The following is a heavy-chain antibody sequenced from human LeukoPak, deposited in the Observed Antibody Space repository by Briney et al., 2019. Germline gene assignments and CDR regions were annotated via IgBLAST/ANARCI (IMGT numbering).Heavy chain of an antibody. CDR2: ISAYNGNT. V-gene: IGHV1-18*01. CDR1: VYTFTIYG. Sequence: GASVKVSFKASVYTFTIYGISWVRQAPGQGREWMGWISAYNGNTNYAQKLQGRVTMTTDTSTSTAYMELRSLRSDDTAVYYCARDQGGSSGWFYYYYYGMDVWGQGTTVTVSS. J-gene: IGHJ6*02. CDR3: ARDQGGSSGWFYYYYYGMDV. D-gene: IGHD6-19*01.